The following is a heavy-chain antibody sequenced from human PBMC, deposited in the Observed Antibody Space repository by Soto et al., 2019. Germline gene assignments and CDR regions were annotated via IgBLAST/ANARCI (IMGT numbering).Heavy chain of an antibody. CDR3: ARGSREGYFDY. D-gene: IGHD1-26*01. CDR1: GGSVSGYY. V-gene: IGHV4-34*01. CDR2: INHSGST. J-gene: IGHJ4*02. Sequence: ASYTLYLSCAVYGGSVSGYYWGWIRQPPGKGLEWIGEINHSGSTNYNPSLKSRVTISVDTSKNQFSLKLSSVTAADTAVYYCARGSREGYFDYWGQGTLVTVSS.